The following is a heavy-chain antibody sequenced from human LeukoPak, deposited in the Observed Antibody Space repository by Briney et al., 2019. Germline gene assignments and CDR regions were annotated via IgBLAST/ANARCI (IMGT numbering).Heavy chain of an antibody. D-gene: IGHD2-8*01. Sequence: SGPTLVNPTQTLTLTCTFSGFSLTTGGVGVGWIRQPPGKALEWLALIYWDDDKTYNPILRNRLTITKATSKNQVVLTMTNMDPVDTATYYCAHRPKWQPDAFDLWGQGTVVTVSS. CDR3: AHRPKWQPDAFDL. CDR1: GFSLTTGGVG. V-gene: IGHV2-5*02. CDR2: IYWDDDK. J-gene: IGHJ3*01.